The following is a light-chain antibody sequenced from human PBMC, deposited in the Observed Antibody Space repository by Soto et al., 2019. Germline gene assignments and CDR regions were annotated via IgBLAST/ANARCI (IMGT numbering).Light chain of an antibody. CDR1: QSVLYSSNNKNY. J-gene: IGKJ4*01. CDR3: QQYYSTPRT. Sequence: DIVMTQSPDSLAVSLGERATINCKSSQSVLYSSNNKNYLAWYQQKPGQHPKLLIYWASTRESGVPDRFGGSGSGTDFTLTISSLQAEEVAVYYCQQYYSTPRTFGGGTKVEIK. V-gene: IGKV4-1*01. CDR2: WAS.